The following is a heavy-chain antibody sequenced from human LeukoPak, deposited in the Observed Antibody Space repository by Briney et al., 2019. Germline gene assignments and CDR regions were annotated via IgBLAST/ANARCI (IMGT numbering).Heavy chain of an antibody. CDR3: VKGRSPLYYYDTTGQDY. J-gene: IGHJ4*02. CDR1: GFTFNTYT. V-gene: IGHV3-23*01. CDR2: ISGGGGST. D-gene: IGHD3-22*01. Sequence: PGGSLRLSCAASGFTFNTYTMSWVRQVPGKGLDWVSSISGGGGSTFYADSVKGRFTVSRDNSKDTLYLEMNSLRADDTAVYYCVKGRSPLYYYDTTGQDYWGQGTLVTVSS.